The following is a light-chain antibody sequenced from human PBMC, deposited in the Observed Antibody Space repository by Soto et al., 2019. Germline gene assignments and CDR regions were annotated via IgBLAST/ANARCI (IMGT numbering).Light chain of an antibody. CDR2: GAS. CDR3: QQYYNWPAYT. CDR1: ETVRTN. Sequence: IVMTQSPVTLSVSPGERVTLSCRASETVRTNLAWFQQKPGQTPRLLIFGASTRATGIPTRFTVSGSETEFTLTIDSLQSEDLAVYYCQQYYNWPAYTFGQGTKLEI. J-gene: IGKJ2*01. V-gene: IGKV3-15*01.